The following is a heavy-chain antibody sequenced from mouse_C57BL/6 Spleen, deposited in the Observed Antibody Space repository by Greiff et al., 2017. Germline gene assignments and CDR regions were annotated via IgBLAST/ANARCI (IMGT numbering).Heavy chain of an antibody. V-gene: IGHV5-9-1*02. D-gene: IGHD1-1*01. J-gene: IGHJ4*01. CDR2: ISSGGDYI. Sequence: EVKLMESGEGLVKPGGSLKLSCAASGFTFSSYAMSWVRQTPEKRLEWVAYISSGGDYIYYADTVKGRFTISRDNARSTLYLQMSSLKSEDTAMYYCTRDLDGSSSYAMDYWGQGTSVTVSS. CDR3: TRDLDGSSSYAMDY. CDR1: GFTFSSYA.